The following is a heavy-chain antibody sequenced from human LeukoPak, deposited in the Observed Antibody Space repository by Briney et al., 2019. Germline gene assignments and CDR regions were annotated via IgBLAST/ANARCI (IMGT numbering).Heavy chain of an antibody. D-gene: IGHD3-9*01. CDR2: IYHSGST. Sequence: PAETLSLTCTVSGGSISSGTYYWGWIRQSPGKGLEWIGSIYHSGSTYYNPSFKSRVTMSVDTSKNQFSLKLSSLTASDSGIYYCASARDGNFYWDYWAQGTLVTVAS. CDR3: ASARDGNFYWDY. CDR1: GGSISSGTYY. J-gene: IGHJ4*02. V-gene: IGHV4-39*07.